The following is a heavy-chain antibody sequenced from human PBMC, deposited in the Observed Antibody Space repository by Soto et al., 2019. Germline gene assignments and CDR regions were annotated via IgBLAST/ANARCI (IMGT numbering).Heavy chain of an antibody. CDR3: AKLTTT. V-gene: IGHV3-23*01. Sequence: EVQLLESGGGLVQPGGSLRLSCAASGFTFSSSSMTWVRQAPGKGLEWVSSIIGSGATTYYADSVKGRFTISRDNSKNTLYLQRNSLRAEDTAVYYCAKLTTTWGQGTLVTVSS. D-gene: IGHD4-17*01. CDR2: IIGSGATT. CDR1: GFTFSSSS. J-gene: IGHJ4*02.